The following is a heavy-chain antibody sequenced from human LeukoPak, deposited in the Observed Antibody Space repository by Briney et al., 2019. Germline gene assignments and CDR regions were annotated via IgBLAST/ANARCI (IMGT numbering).Heavy chain of an antibody. V-gene: IGHV1-46*01. D-gene: IGHD1-1*01. CDR1: GYTSTSNY. J-gene: IGHJ4*02. Sequence: ASLKASSKASGYTSTSNYLHWVRQAPGQGPQWMRRINPSDGSTTYAQKFQGRVTMTRDTSTITVYMELSRLRSEDTAVFFCARELRRGGKQLGDYFDYWGEGTLVTVSS. CDR3: ARELRRGGKQLGDYFDY. CDR2: INPSDGST.